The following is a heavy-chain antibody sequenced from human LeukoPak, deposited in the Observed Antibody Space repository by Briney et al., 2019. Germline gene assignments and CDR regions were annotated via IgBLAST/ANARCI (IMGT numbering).Heavy chain of an antibody. CDR3: ARQGSEGSSYYDILTGLYYYYGMDV. CDR1: GGSISSSSYY. D-gene: IGHD3-9*01. J-gene: IGHJ6*02. Sequence: SSETLSLTCTVSGGSISSSSYYWGWIRQPPGKGLEWIGSIYYSGSTYYNPSLKSRVTISVDTSKNQFSLKLSSVTAADTAVYYCARQGSEGSSYYDILTGLYYYYGMDVWGQGTTVTVSS. CDR2: IYYSGST. V-gene: IGHV4-39*01.